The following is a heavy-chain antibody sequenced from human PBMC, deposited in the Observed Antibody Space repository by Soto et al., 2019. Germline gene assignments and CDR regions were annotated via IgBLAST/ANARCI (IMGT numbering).Heavy chain of an antibody. V-gene: IGHV1-69*06. CDR1: GGTFSSYA. D-gene: IGHD6-13*01. J-gene: IGHJ6*02. Sequence: QVQLVQSGAEAKKPGSSVKVSCKTPGGTFSSYAISWVRQAPGQGLEWMGGIVPLFRTTNYAQKLQGRVTITADTSTYTVYIELSGLRSGDTAVYYCARGGYSSTWSNLLDRSGLDVWGQGTTVTVSS. CDR2: IVPLFRTT. CDR3: ARGGYSSTWSNLLDRSGLDV.